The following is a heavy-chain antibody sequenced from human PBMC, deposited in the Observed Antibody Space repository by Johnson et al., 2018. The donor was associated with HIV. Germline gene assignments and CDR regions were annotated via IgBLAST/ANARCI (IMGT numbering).Heavy chain of an antibody. CDR3: AKDGGRWSYSFDV. D-gene: IGHD3-16*01. Sequence: QVQLVESGGGVVQPGRSLRLSCAASGFTFSSYGMHWVRQAPGKGLEWVAFIRYDGSNKYYADSVKGRFTVSRDNSKNTLYLQMNSLRGEDTAMYYCAKDGGRWSYSFDVWGQGTMVSVSS. J-gene: IGHJ3*01. CDR2: IRYDGSNK. V-gene: IGHV3-30*02. CDR1: GFTFSSYG.